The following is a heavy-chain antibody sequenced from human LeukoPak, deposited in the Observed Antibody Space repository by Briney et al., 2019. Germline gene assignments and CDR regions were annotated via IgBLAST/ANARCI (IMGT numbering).Heavy chain of an antibody. V-gene: IGHV3-23*01. Sequence: PGGSLRLSCAVSGFTLSSYAMSWVRQAPGKGLEWVSIINDSGDDTYYADSVKGRFTISRDNSKYTLYLQMDSLRAEDTAVYYCAKGITGTTLFDYWGQGILVTVSS. CDR3: AKGITGTTLFDY. CDR2: INDSGDDT. J-gene: IGHJ4*02. CDR1: GFTLSSYA. D-gene: IGHD1-20*01.